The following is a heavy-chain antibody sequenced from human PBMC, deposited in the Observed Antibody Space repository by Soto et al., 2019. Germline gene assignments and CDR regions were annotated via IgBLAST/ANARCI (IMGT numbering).Heavy chain of an antibody. CDR2: VYYSGTT. Sequence: SETLSLTGSVSGGSVSDKTYYWSCIRQPPGKRLEWIGYVYYSGTTNYNPSLKSRVTISVDLSKNRFSLRLSSVTTADTALYYCARTTAVPNTLRSRYFFDYWGQGTLVTVSS. CDR1: GGSVSDKTYY. J-gene: IGHJ4*02. V-gene: IGHV4-61*01. CDR3: ARTTAVPNTLRSRYFFDY. D-gene: IGHD4-17*01.